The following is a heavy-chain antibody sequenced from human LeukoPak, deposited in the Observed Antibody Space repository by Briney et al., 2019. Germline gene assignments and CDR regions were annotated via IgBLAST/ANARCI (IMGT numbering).Heavy chain of an antibody. Sequence: PGGSLRLSCAASGFTFRSYSMHWVRQAPEKGLEWVSHISSTSSTIYYADSVKGRFTISRDNAKNSLYLQMNSLRDEDTAVYYCARAAPYYYDSSGYSAFDSWGQGTMVTVSA. D-gene: IGHD3-22*01. V-gene: IGHV3-48*02. CDR2: ISSTSSTI. J-gene: IGHJ3*02. CDR3: ARAAPYYYDSSGYSAFDS. CDR1: GFTFRSYS.